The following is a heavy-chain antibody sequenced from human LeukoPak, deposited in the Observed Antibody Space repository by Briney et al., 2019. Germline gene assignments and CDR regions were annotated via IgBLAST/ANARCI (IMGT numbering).Heavy chain of an antibody. Sequence: GGSLRLSXAASGFTFRSYGMHWVRQAPGKGLEWVAFIRYDGSNKYYADSVKGRFTISRDNSKNTLYLQMNSLRAEDTAVYYCAKDRDQLLISAEYFQHWGQGTLVTVSS. J-gene: IGHJ1*01. V-gene: IGHV3-30*02. CDR2: IRYDGSNK. CDR3: AKDRDQLLISAEYFQH. CDR1: GFTFRSYG. D-gene: IGHD2-2*01.